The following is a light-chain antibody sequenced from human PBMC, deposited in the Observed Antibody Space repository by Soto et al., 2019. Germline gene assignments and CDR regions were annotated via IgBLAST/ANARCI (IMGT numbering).Light chain of an antibody. CDR2: DVT. Sequence: QSALTQPRSVSGSPGQSVTISCTGTSSDVGGYDSVSWYQQHPGKAPKVMIFDVTKRPSGVPDRFSGSKSANTASLTISGLQAEDEADYYCCSYAGTYTYLFGTGTKVTVL. CDR1: SSDVGGYDS. CDR3: CSYAGTYTYL. J-gene: IGLJ1*01. V-gene: IGLV2-11*01.